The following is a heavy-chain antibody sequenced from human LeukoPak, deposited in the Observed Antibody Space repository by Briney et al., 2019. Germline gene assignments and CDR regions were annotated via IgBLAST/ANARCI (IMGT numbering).Heavy chain of an antibody. V-gene: IGHV1-69*13. CDR1: GGPFRIYA. J-gene: IGHJ4*02. CDR3: ASDYRHNYYDSSGPSAL. CDR2: IIPIFGKA. Sequence: ASVKVSCQASGGPFRIYAISWVRQAPGQGLEWMGGIIPIFGKANYAQKFQGRVTITEDESTSTAYMELSSLRSEDTAVYYCASDYRHNYYDSSGPSALWGQGTLVTVSS. D-gene: IGHD3-22*01.